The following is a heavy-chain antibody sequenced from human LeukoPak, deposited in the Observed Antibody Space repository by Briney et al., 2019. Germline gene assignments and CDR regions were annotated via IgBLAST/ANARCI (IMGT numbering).Heavy chain of an antibody. Sequence: EASVKVSCKASGYTFTGYYMHWVRQAPGQGLEWMGWINPNSGGTNYAQKFQGRVTMTRDTSISTAYMELSRLRSDDTAVYYCARENGRIAAAGTRGIGYWGQGTLVTVSS. V-gene: IGHV1-2*02. D-gene: IGHD6-13*01. J-gene: IGHJ4*02. CDR1: GYTFTGYY. CDR3: ARENGRIAAAGTRGIGY. CDR2: INPNSGGT.